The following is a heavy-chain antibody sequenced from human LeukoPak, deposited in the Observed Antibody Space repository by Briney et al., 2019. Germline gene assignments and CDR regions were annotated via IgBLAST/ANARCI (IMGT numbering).Heavy chain of an antibody. V-gene: IGHV1-2*02. Sequence: ASVKVSCKASGYTFTGYYMHWVRQAPGQGREWMGWINPNSGGTNYAQKFQGRVTMTRDTSISTAYMELSSLRSEDTAVYYCATSYYYDGSDYYRTDYWGQGTLVTVSS. CDR1: GYTFTGYY. D-gene: IGHD3-22*01. CDR2: INPNSGGT. J-gene: IGHJ4*02. CDR3: ATSYYYDGSDYYRTDY.